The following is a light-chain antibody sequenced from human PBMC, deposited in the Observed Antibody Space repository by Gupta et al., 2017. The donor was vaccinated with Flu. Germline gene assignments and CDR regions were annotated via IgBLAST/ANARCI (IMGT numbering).Light chain of an antibody. J-gene: IGLJ3*02. CDR2: DVS. Sequence: TSSDVGGYNYVAWYQQHPGKAPKLMIYDVSKRPSGVPDRFSGSKSGNTASLTISGLQAEDEADYYCCSYAGSYTWVFGGGTKLTAL. CDR3: CSYAGSYTWV. V-gene: IGLV2-11*01. CDR1: SSDVGGYNY.